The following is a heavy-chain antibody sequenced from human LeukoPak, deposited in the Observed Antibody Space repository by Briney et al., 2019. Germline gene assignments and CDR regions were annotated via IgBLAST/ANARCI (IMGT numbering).Heavy chain of an antibody. CDR2: MYYSGST. D-gene: IGHD2-21*02. V-gene: IGHV4-39*01. CDR1: AGSISSSSYY. J-gene: IGHJ4*02. Sequence: SETLSLTCTVSAGSISSSSYYWGLIRQPPGKGLEWIGIMYYSGSTYYNPSLNSRVTMSVDTSKNQFSLKLSSVTAADTAVYYCAKTVTPMAPWYFDYWGQETLVTVS. CDR3: AKTVTPMAPWYFDY.